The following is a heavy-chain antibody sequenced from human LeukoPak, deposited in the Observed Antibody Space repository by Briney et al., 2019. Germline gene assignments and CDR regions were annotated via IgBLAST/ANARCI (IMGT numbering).Heavy chain of an antibody. J-gene: IGHJ4*02. CDR2: ISGSGGST. CDR1: GFTFSSYV. V-gene: IGHV3-23*01. D-gene: IGHD6-19*01. Sequence: GGSLRLSCAASGFTFSSYVMSWVRQAPGKGLEWVSAISGSGGSTYYADSVKGRFTISRDNSKNTLYLQMNSLRAEDTAVYYCAKDASGWYASPSVYWGQGTLVTVSS. CDR3: AKDASGWYASPSVY.